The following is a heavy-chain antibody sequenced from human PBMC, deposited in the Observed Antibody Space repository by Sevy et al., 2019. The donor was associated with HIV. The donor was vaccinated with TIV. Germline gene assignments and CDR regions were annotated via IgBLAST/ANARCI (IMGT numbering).Heavy chain of an antibody. V-gene: IGHV1-2*06. CDR3: ARGHDILTGYSYTLDY. CDR2: INPNSGGT. J-gene: IGHJ4*02. Sequence: ASVKVSCKASGYTFTGYYMHWVRQAPGQGLEWMGRINPNSGGTNYAQKLQGRVTMTRDTSIRTAYMELGRLRADDTAVYYCARGHDILTGYSYTLDYWGQGTLVTVSS. CDR1: GYTFTGYY. D-gene: IGHD3-9*01.